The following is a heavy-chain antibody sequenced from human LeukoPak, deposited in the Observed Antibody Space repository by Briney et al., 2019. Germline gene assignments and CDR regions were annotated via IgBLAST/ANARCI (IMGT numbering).Heavy chain of an antibody. V-gene: IGHV3-30*03. CDR3: ARDSSSGWTPDY. Sequence: GGSLRLSCAASGFTFSSYGMHWVRQAPGKGLEWVAVISYDGSNKYYADSVKGRFTISRDNSKNTLYLQMNSLRAEDTAVYYCARDSSSGWTPDYWGQGTLVTVSS. CDR1: GFTFSSYG. D-gene: IGHD6-19*01. CDR2: ISYDGSNK. J-gene: IGHJ4*02.